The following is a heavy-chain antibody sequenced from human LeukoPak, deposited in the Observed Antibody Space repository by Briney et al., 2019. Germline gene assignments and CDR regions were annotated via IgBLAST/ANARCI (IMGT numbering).Heavy chain of an antibody. Sequence: PGGSLRLSCVTSGFTFSSSWMHWVRQAPGKGLVWVSRINSDGSDISYADSVKGRFTISRDNAKNSLYLQMNSLRDEDTAVYYCASGQWLIDYWGQGTLVTVSS. CDR2: INSDGSDI. CDR3: ASGQWLIDY. V-gene: IGHV3-74*01. D-gene: IGHD6-19*01. J-gene: IGHJ4*02. CDR1: GFTFSSSW.